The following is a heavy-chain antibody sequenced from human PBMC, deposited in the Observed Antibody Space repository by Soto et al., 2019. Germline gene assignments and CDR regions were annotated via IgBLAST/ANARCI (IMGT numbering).Heavy chain of an antibody. CDR2: IIPILGIA. CDR3: ARLGYDSSGPYYFDY. D-gene: IGHD3-22*01. Sequence: QVQLVQSGAEVKMRGSSVKVSCKASGGTFSSYTISWVRQAPGQGLEWMGRIIPILGIANYAQKFQGRVTITADKSTSTAYMELSSLRSEDTAVYYCARLGYDSSGPYYFDYWGQGTLVTVSS. CDR1: GGTFSSYT. V-gene: IGHV1-69*02. J-gene: IGHJ4*02.